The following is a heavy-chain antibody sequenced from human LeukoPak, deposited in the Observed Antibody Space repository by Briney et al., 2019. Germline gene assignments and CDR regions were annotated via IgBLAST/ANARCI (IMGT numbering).Heavy chain of an antibody. CDR1: GASIDFECYY. V-gene: IGHV4-61*02. CDR3: ARGHDYYSEYFQH. D-gene: IGHD1-26*01. Sequence: SETLSLTCTVSGASIDFECYYWTWVRQSAGKGLEWIGRIDHGGVTNYNPSLQSRVTISLDTSQKQFSLELDSVTAADTAVYYCARGHDYYSEYFQHWGQGTLVSVSS. J-gene: IGHJ1*01. CDR2: IDHGGVT.